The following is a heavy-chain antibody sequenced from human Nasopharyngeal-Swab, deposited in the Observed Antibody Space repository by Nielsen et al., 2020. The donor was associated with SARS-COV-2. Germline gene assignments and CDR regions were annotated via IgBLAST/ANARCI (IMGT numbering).Heavy chain of an antibody. CDR2: IKSKTDGGTT. CDR1: GFTFSNAW. D-gene: IGHD3-22*01. CDR3: TTSGYDSTSDAFDI. J-gene: IGHJ3*02. Sequence: GESLKISCAASGFTFSNAWMSWVRQAPGKGLEWVGRIKSKTDGGTTDYAAPVKGRFTISRDDSKNTLYLQMNSLKTEDTAVYYCTTSGYDSTSDAFDIWGQGTMVTVPS. V-gene: IGHV3-15*01.